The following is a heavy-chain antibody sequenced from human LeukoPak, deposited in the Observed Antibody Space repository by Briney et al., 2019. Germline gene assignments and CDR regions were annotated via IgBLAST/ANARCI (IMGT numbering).Heavy chain of an antibody. J-gene: IGHJ3*02. Sequence: SETLSLTCTVSGGSISSSSYYWGWIRQPPGKGLEWIGSIYDSGSTYYNPSLKSRVTISVDTSKNQFSLKLSSVTAADTAVYYCAREPTVVTLNAFDIWGQGTMVTVSS. V-gene: IGHV4-39*07. CDR1: GGSISSSSYY. D-gene: IGHD4-23*01. CDR2: IYDSGST. CDR3: AREPTVVTLNAFDI.